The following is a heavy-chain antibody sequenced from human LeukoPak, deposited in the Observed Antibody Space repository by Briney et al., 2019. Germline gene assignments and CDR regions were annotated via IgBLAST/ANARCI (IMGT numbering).Heavy chain of an antibody. Sequence: SQTLSLTCAISGDSVSSNSAAWNWIRQSPSRGLEWLGRTYYRSKWYNDYAVSVKSRISINPDTSKNQFSLQLNSVTPEDTAVYYCARQPSIVATVPDYYGMDVWGQETTVTVSS. CDR1: GDSVSSNSAA. CDR2: TYYRSKWYN. D-gene: IGHD5-12*01. J-gene: IGHJ6*02. V-gene: IGHV6-1*01. CDR3: ARQPSIVATVPDYYGMDV.